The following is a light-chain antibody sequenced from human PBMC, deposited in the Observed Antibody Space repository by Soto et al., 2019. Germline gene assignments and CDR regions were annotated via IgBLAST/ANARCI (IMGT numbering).Light chain of an antibody. CDR3: QQYDNWPLT. Sequence: EIVMTQSPATLSVSPGERVTLSCRASQSVNSNLAWYRQKPGQAPRLLIYVASTRATGIQARVSGSGSGTEFTLTISSLQSEDFAVYFCQQYDNWPLTFGQGTKVEIK. CDR1: QSVNSN. J-gene: IGKJ1*01. CDR2: VAS. V-gene: IGKV3-15*01.